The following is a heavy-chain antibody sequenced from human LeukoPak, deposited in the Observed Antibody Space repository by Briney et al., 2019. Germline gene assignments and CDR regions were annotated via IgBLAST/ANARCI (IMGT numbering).Heavy chain of an antibody. V-gene: IGHV4-59*01. CDR1: GGSISSYY. D-gene: IGHD4-17*01. CDR3: ARLRTTVTTLYYYYGMDV. CDR2: IYYSGST. J-gene: IGHJ6*02. Sequence: PSETLSLTCTVSGGSISSYYRSWIRQPPGKGLEWIGYIYYSGSTNYNPSLKSRVTISVDTSKNQFSLKLSSVTAADTAVYYCARLRTTVTTLYYYYGMDVWGQGTTVTVSS.